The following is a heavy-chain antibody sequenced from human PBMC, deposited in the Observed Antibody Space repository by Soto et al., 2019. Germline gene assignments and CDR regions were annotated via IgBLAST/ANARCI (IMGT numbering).Heavy chain of an antibody. Sequence: SETLSLTCTVSGGSISSYYWSWIRQHPGKGLEWIGYIFHSGSTYYNPSLRSRVTISVDTSKNQFSLRLSSVTAADTAVYYCARDKGRDYYDTCGYYSTPYYFDYWGQGTLVTVSS. V-gene: IGHV4-59*01. CDR3: ARDKGRDYYDTCGYYSTPYYFDY. D-gene: IGHD3-22*01. J-gene: IGHJ4*02. CDR2: IFHSGST. CDR1: GGSISSYY.